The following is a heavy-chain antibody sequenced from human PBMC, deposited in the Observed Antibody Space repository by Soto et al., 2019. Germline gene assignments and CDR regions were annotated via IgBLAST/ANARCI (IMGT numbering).Heavy chain of an antibody. Sequence: EVQLLESGGGLVQPGGSLRLSCSASGFTFSNCAMTWVRQAPGTGLEWVSGISGSGGTIFYADSVKGRFTISRDNSKNTLYLQMNSLRAEDTAVYYCAKAISGWYGGTFDFWGQETLVSVSS. V-gene: IGHV3-23*01. CDR3: AKAISGWYGGTFDF. D-gene: IGHD6-13*01. CDR2: ISGSGGTI. CDR1: GFTFSNCA. J-gene: IGHJ4*02.